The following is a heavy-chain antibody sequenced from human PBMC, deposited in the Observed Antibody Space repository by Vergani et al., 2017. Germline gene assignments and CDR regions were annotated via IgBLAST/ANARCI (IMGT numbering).Heavy chain of an antibody. CDR1: GFTFSSYS. V-gene: IGHV3-21*01. D-gene: IGHD6-6*01. J-gene: IGHJ4*02. CDR3: ARPYSSSSGLYFDY. Sequence: VQLVESGGGLVKPGGSLRLSCAASGFTFSSYSMNWVRQAPGKGLEWVSSISSSSSYIYYADSVKGRFTISRDNAKNSLYLQMNSLRAEVTAVYYCARPYSSSSGLYFDYWGQGTLVTVSS. CDR2: ISSSSSYI.